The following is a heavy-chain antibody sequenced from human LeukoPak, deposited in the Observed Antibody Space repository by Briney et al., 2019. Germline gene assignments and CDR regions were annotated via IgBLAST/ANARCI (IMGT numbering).Heavy chain of an antibody. CDR2: IKQDGSEK. V-gene: IGHV3-7*01. Sequence: GVSLRLSCAASGFTFSSYWMSWVRQAPGKGLEWVANIKQDGSEKYYVDSVKGRFTISRDNAKNSLYLQMNSLRAEDTAVYYCARSPSPYYYYGMDVWGQGTTVIVSS. CDR1: GFTFSSYW. CDR3: ARSPSPYYYYGMDV. J-gene: IGHJ6*02.